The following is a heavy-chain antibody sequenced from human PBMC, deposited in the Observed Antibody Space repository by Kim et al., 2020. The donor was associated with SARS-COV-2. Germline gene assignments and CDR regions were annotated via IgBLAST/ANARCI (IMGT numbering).Heavy chain of an antibody. V-gene: IGHV1-69*01. CDR2: IIPIFGTA. J-gene: IGHJ3*02. CDR3: ASAQGDGYNFLVDAFDI. Sequence: EIIPIFGTANYAQKFQGRVTITADESTSTAYMELSSLRSEDTAVYYCASAQGDGYNFLVDAFDIWGQVTMVTVSS. D-gene: IGHD5-12*01.